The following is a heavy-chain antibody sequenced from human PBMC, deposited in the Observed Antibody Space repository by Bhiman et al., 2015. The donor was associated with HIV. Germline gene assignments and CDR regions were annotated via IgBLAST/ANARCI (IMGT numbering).Heavy chain of an antibody. J-gene: IGHJ4*02. Sequence: EVQLVESGGGLVPPGRSLRLSCAGSGFTFGEYAMHWVRHTPGKGLEWVSGISWNSDKVAYADSVKDRFTISRDNAKSSLYLQMNSLSGEDTALYYCAKSKYHYNFWSGYYDYWGQG. CDR1: GFTFGEYA. D-gene: IGHD3-3*01. CDR3: AKSKYHYNFWSGYYDY. V-gene: IGHV3-9*01. CDR2: ISWNSDKV.